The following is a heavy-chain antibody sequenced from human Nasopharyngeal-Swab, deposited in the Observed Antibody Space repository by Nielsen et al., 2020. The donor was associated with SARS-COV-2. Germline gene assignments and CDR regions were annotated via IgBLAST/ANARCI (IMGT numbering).Heavy chain of an antibody. V-gene: IGHV1-3*01. CDR2: INADNGNT. D-gene: IGHD2-2*01. CDR3: ARVFRADQEYWYFDL. J-gene: IGHJ2*01. Sequence: ASVKVSCKASGYTFTSYAMHWVRQAPGQRLEWMGWINADNGNTKYSQKFQGRVTITRDTSASTAYMELSSLRSEDTAVYYCARVFRADQEYWYFDLWGRGTLVTVSS. CDR1: GYTFTSYA.